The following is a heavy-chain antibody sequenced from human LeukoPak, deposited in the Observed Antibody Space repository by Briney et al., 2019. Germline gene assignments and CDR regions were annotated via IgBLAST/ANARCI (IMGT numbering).Heavy chain of an antibody. V-gene: IGHV1-2*02. CDR1: GYTFTGYY. CDR2: INPNSGGT. D-gene: IGHD6-6*01. CDR3: ARGYGSSTHAFDI. Sequence: ASVKVSCKASGYTFTGYYMHWVRQAPGQGLEWMGWINPNSGGTNYAQKFQGRVTMTRDTSISTAYMELSRLRSEDTAVYYCARGYGSSTHAFDIWGQGTMVTVSS. J-gene: IGHJ3*02.